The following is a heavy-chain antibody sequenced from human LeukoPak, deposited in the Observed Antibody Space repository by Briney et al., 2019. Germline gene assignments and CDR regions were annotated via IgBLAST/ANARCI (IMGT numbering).Heavy chain of an antibody. D-gene: IGHD1-7*01. CDR3: TRKLVQ. CDR2: IKPDRSET. Sequence: PGGSLRLSCSASGFIASSNYMSWVRQAPGKGLEWVANIKPDRSETYYVDAVKGRFTISRDNAKNSLFLQMNSLRSEDTAVYYCTRKLVQWGQGTLVTVSS. V-gene: IGHV3-7*02. CDR1: GFIASSNY. J-gene: IGHJ4*02.